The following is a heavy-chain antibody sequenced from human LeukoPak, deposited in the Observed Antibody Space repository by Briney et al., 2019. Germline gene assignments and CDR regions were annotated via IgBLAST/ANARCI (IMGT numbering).Heavy chain of an antibody. CDR3: ARLGPGGSGDY. J-gene: IGHJ4*02. CDR2: IYDSGTT. CDR1: GDSISVYY. Sequence: SETLSLACTVSGDSISVYYWSWIRQSPGKGLEWIAYIYDSGTTNYNPSLKSRVTISVDTSKNQISLKLTSVTAADTAVYYCARLGPGGSGDYWGQGTLLTVSS. D-gene: IGHD3-10*01. V-gene: IGHV4-59*08.